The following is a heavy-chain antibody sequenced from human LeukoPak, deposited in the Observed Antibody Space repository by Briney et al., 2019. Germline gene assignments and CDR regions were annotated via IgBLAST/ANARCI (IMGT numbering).Heavy chain of an antibody. V-gene: IGHV3-23*01. D-gene: IGHD2-8*01. CDR2: ISGSGGST. CDR1: GFTFSSYA. CDR3: AKDFVGYCTNGVCYTAPYYYYYMDV. Sequence: PGGSLRLSCAASGFTFSSYAMSWVRQAPGKGLEWVSAISGSGGSTYYADSVKGRFTISRDNSKNTLYLQMNSLRAEHTAVYYCAKDFVGYCTNGVCYTAPYYYYYMDVWGKGTTVTVSS. J-gene: IGHJ6*03.